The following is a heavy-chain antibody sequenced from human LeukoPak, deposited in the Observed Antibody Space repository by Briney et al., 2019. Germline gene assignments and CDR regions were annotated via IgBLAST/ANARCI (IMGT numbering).Heavy chain of an antibody. CDR1: GGSISSSSYY. CDR3: ARLLGTPHVFDI. D-gene: IGHD1-14*01. CDR2: IYYSGST. J-gene: IGHJ3*02. Sequence: SETLSLTCTVSGGSISSSSYYWGWIRQPPGKGLEWIGSIYYSGSTYYNPSLKSRVTISVDTSKNQFSLKLSSVTAADTAVYYCARLLGTPHVFDIWGQGTMVTVSS. V-gene: IGHV4-39*01.